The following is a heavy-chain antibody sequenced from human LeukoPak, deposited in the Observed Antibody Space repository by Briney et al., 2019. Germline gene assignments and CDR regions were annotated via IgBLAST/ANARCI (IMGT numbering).Heavy chain of an antibody. D-gene: IGHD6-19*01. CDR1: GYTFTGYY. V-gene: IGHV1-2*06. J-gene: IGHJ5*02. CDR3: ARDDYIIAVAGRLTFDP. CDR2: INPNSGGT. Sequence: GASVKVSCKASGYTFTGYYMHWVRQAPGQGLEWMGRINPNSGGTNYAQKFQGRVTMTRDMSISTAYMELSRLRSDDTAVYYCARDDYIIAVAGRLTFDPWGQGTLVTVSS.